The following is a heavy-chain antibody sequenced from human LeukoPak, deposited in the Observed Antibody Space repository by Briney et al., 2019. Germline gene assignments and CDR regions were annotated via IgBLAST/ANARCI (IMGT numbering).Heavy chain of an antibody. CDR3: AREGLGGLTLGY. CDR1: GYTFTSYS. J-gene: IGHJ4*02. CDR2: ISTYNGDT. Sequence: ASVKVSCKASGYTFTSYSISWVRQAPGQGLEYMGWISTYNGDTNYAQKFQGRVTMTTGTSTNTAYMELRSLTSDDTAVYYCAREGLGGLTLGYWGQGTLVTVSS. D-gene: IGHD3-16*01. V-gene: IGHV1-18*01.